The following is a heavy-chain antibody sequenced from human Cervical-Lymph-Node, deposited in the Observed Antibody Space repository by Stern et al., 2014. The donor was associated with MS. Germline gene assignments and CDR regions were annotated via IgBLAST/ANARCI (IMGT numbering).Heavy chain of an antibody. CDR1: GFTFSSYW. V-gene: IGHV3-74*03. Sequence: EVQLVESGGDLVQPGGSLRLSCAASGFTFSSYWMQWVRQAPRKGLVWVSHINSDGSSTTYADSVKGRFTTSRDNAKNTLYLQMDDLRAEDTAVYFCVRDNYGTDYWGQGTLVTVSS. CDR3: VRDNYGTDY. D-gene: IGHD3-16*01. CDR2: INSDGSST. J-gene: IGHJ4*02.